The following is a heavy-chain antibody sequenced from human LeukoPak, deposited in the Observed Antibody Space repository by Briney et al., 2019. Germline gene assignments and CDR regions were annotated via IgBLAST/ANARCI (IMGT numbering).Heavy chain of an antibody. J-gene: IGHJ6*04. D-gene: IGHD3-10*02. CDR1: GFTFGSYE. CDR3: AELGITMIGGV. CDR2: ISSSGSTI. V-gene: IGHV3-48*03. Sequence: GGSLKLSCEAPGFTFGSYEITWFRRPPGKGLEWVSYISSSGSTIYYADSVKGRFTISRDNAKNSLYLQMNSLRAEDTAVYYCAELGITMIGGVWGKGTTVTISS.